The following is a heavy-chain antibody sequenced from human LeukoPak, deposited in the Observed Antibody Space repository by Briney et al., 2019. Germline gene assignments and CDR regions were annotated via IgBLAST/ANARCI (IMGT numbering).Heavy chain of an antibody. CDR3: AAPCHCYCQFDF. Sequence: GESLQISCKASGSNFTSYWIGGGRQLPGKGLEWMGIIYPGDSDTRYSPSFQGQVTISADKSGSTAYLQWSSLKASDSAIYYGAAPCHCYCQFDFWGQGTLVTVSS. J-gene: IGHJ4*02. V-gene: IGHV5-51*01. CDR2: IYPGDSDT. CDR1: GSNFTSYW. D-gene: IGHD2-21*01.